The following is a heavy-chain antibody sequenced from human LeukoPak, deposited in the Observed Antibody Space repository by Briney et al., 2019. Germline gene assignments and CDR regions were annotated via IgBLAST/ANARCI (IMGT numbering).Heavy chain of an antibody. CDR1: GFTFSSYE. CDR3: ARDSPGTTASDY. V-gene: IGHV3-21*01. D-gene: IGHD1-1*01. CDR2: ITSSSSYI. J-gene: IGHJ4*02. Sequence: GGSLRLSCAASGFTFSSYEMHWVRQAPGKGLEWVSSITSSSSYIYYADSVKGRFTMSRDNTKNSLYLQMNSLRAEDTAVYYCARDSPGTTASDYWGQGALVTVSS.